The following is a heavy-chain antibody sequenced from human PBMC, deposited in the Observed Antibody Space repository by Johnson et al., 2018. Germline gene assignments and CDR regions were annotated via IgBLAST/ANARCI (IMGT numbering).Heavy chain of an antibody. CDR2: FSGGSDFA. D-gene: IGHD6-6*01. J-gene: IGHJ6*03. Sequence: EVQLVESGGGLVQPGGSLRLSCAVSGFTLRSSAMNWVRQAPGKGLEWVSGFSGGSDFAYYTDSVKGRFTLARDNSKNILSLQMNSLRAEDTAIYYCAKGRQVVGHFYMDVWGRGTTVTVSS. V-gene: IGHV3-23*04. CDR1: GFTLRSSA. CDR3: AKGRQVVGHFYMDV.